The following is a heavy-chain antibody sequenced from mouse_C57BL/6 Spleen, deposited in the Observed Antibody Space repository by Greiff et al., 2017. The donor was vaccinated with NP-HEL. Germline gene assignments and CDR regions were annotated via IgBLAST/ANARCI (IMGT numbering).Heavy chain of an antibody. J-gene: IGHJ4*01. CDR3: AKKGDYDYDGYAMDY. Sequence: VQGVESGPGLVQPSQSLSITCTVSGFSLTSYGVHWVRQSPGKGLEWLGVIWRGGSTDYNAAFMSRLSITKDNSKSQVFFKMNSLQADDTAIYYCAKKGDYDYDGYAMDYWGQGTSVTVSS. D-gene: IGHD2-4*01. CDR2: IWRGGST. V-gene: IGHV2-5*01. CDR1: GFSLTSYG.